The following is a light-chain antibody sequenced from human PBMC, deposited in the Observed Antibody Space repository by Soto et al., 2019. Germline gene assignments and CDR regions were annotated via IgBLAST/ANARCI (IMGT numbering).Light chain of an antibody. V-gene: IGKV1-9*01. Sequence: DIQLTQSPSFLSASVGDRVTITCRASQGISNYLAWYQQHPGKAPKLLIYAAPTLHSGVPSRFSGSGAETEFTLTISSLLPEDSATYLCLQLYRYPVTFGQGTRLEI. J-gene: IGKJ5*01. CDR2: AAP. CDR3: LQLYRYPVT. CDR1: QGISNY.